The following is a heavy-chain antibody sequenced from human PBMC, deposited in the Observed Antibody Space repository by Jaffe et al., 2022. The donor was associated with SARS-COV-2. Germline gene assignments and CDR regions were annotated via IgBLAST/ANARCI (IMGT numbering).Heavy chain of an antibody. J-gene: IGHJ4*02. CDR1: GGSISSGGYY. CDR3: ARFVLRFLEWSPYYFDY. D-gene: IGHD3-3*01. Sequence: QVQLQESGPGLVKPSQTLSLTCTVSGGSISSGGYYWSWIRQHPGKGLEWIGYIYYSGSTYYNPSLKSRVTILVDTSKNQFSLKLSSVTAADTAVYYCARFVLRFLEWSPYYFDYWGQGTLVTVSS. CDR2: IYYSGST. V-gene: IGHV4-31*03.